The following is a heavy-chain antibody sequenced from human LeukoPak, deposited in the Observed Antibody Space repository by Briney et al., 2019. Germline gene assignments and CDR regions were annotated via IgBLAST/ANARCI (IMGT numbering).Heavy chain of an antibody. Sequence: ASVKVSCKASGYTFTRYGISWVRQAPGQRLEWMGWISAYNGNTNYAQRLQGRVTVTTDTSTSKAYMELRSLTSDDTAIYYCAREGGIVATTAFDYWGQGTLVTVSS. J-gene: IGHJ4*02. CDR2: ISAYNGNT. CDR3: AREGGIVATTAFDY. CDR1: GYTFTRYG. V-gene: IGHV1-18*01. D-gene: IGHD5-12*01.